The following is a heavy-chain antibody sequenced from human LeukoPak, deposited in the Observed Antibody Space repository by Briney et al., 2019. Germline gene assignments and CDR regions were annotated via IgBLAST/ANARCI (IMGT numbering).Heavy chain of an antibody. CDR2: IYPGDSGT. CDR3: ARHLGASRDAFDI. V-gene: IGHV5-51*01. CDR1: GYSFSSYW. J-gene: IGHJ3*02. Sequence: ESLKISCKGSGYSFSSYWIGWMRQFPGKGLEWMGIIYPGDSGTRYSPSFQGQVTISADKSSSTAYLQWSRLKASDTAMYYCARHLGASRDAFDICRQGTMVTVSS. D-gene: IGHD1-26*01.